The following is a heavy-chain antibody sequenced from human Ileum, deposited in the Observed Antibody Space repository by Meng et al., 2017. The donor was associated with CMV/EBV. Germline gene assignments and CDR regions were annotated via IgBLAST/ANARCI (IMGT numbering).Heavy chain of an antibody. J-gene: IGHJ4*02. D-gene: IGHD3-10*01. V-gene: IGHV6-1*01. CDR3: TSGWGLNY. CDR1: GDSISGSNTA. Sequence: QVQLKQSGPGLGKPSQTLSLTCVISGDSISGSNTAWNWLRQSPSTGLEWLGRTFYRSKWYYDYAVSVNSRIAIIPDTSKNQLSLQLNSVTPEDTAVYYCTSGWGLNYWGQGTLVTVSS. CDR2: TFYRSKWYY.